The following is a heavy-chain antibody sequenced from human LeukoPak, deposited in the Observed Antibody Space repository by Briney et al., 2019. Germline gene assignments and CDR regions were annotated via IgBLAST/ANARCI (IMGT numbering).Heavy chain of an antibody. V-gene: IGHV3-7*01. J-gene: IGHJ6*03. Sequence: GGSLRLSCAASGFTFSSYWMSWVRQARGKGLEWVANIKRDGSEKYSVDSVKGRFTISRDNVKNSLYLQMNSLRAEDTAVYYCAGEGIDYTNFYNYFYMDVWGKGTTVTVS. CDR3: AGEGIDYTNFYNYFYMDV. D-gene: IGHD4-11*01. CDR2: IKRDGSEK. CDR1: GFTFSSYW.